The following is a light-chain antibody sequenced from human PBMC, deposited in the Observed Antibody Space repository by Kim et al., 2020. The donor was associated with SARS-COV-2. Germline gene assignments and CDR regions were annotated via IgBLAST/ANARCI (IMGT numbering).Light chain of an antibody. CDR1: GSYNY. CDR2: DVS. J-gene: IGLJ2*01. CDR3: CSYAGSVV. V-gene: IGLV2-11*01. Sequence: GSYNYVSWYQQHPCKAPNLIIYDVSKRPSGVPDRFSGSKSGNTASLTIAGLQAEDEADYYCCSYAGSVVFGGGTQLTVL.